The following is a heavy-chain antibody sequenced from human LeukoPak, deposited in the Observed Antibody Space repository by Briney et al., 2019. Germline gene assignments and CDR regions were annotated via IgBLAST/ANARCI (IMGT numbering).Heavy chain of an antibody. Sequence: GGSPRLSCAASGFTFSSYAMSWVRQAPGKGLEWVSGISGSGGTTYYADSVKGRFTISRDNAKNSLYLQMNSLRAEDTAVYYCARDWGPTRPFDYWGQGTLVTVSS. CDR3: ARDWGPTRPFDY. J-gene: IGHJ4*02. D-gene: IGHD7-27*01. V-gene: IGHV3-23*01. CDR1: GFTFSSYA. CDR2: ISGSGGTT.